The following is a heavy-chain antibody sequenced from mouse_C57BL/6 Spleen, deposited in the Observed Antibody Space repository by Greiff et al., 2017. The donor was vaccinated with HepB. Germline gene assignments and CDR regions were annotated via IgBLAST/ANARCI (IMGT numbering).Heavy chain of an antibody. D-gene: IGHD6-1*01. CDR2: ISSGSSTI. CDR3: ARTASYAMDY. CDR1: GITFSDYG. J-gene: IGHJ4*01. Sequence: EVMLVESGGGLVKPGGSLKLSCAASGITFSDYGMHWVRQAPEKGLEWVAYISSGSSTIYYADTVKGRFTISRDNAKNTLFLQMTSLRSEDTAMYYCARTASYAMDYWGQGTSVTVSS. V-gene: IGHV5-17*01.